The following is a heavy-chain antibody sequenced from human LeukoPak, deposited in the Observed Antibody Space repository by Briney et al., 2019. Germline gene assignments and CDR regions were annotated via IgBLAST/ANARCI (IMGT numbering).Heavy chain of an antibody. D-gene: IGHD6-13*01. Sequence: RTGGSLRLSCAASGFTFSNAWMSWVRQAPGKGLEWVGRIKSKTDGGTTDYAAPVKGRFTISRDDSKNTLYLQMNSLKTEDTAVYYCTTDLGIETGYSSSWYFDYWGQGTLVTVSS. V-gene: IGHV3-15*01. CDR2: IKSKTDGGTT. CDR3: TTDLGIETGYSSSWYFDY. CDR1: GFTFSNAW. J-gene: IGHJ4*02.